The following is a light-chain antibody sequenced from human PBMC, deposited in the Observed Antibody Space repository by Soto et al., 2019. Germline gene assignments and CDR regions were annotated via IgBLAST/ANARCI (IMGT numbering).Light chain of an antibody. J-gene: IGLJ2*01. Sequence: QAVVTQPPSVSAAPGQKVTISCSGSSSNIGNNYVSWYQQLPGTAPKLLIYENNKRPSGIPDRFSGSKSGTSATLGITGLQTGDEADYYCGTWDSSLSAVLFGRGTKLTVL. CDR2: ENN. CDR3: GTWDSSLSAVL. CDR1: SSNIGNNY. V-gene: IGLV1-51*02.